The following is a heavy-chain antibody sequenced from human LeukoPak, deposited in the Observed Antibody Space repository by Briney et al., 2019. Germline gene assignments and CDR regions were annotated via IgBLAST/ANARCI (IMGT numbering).Heavy chain of an antibody. V-gene: IGHV3-49*04. J-gene: IGHJ5*02. CDR2: IRSKAYGGTT. CDR3: TSGRWLWSWFDP. CDR1: GFTFGDYA. D-gene: IGHD3-22*01. Sequence: QPGGSLRLSCTASGFTFGDYAMSWVRQAPGKGLEWVGFIRSKAYGGTTEFAASVEGRFTISRDDSKNIAYLQMNSLKTEDTAVYYCTSGRWLWSWFDPWGQGTLVTVSS.